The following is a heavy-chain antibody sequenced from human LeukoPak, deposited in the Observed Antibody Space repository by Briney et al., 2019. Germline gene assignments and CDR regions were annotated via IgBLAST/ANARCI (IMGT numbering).Heavy chain of an antibody. CDR3: ARAGGVVVVPAALKGDNWFDP. J-gene: IGHJ5*02. CDR1: GYTFTGYY. D-gene: IGHD2-2*01. CDR2: INPNSGGT. Sequence: ASVKVSCKASGYTFTGYYMHWVRQAPGQGLEWMGWINPNSGGTNYAQKFQGRVTMTRDTSISTAYMELSRLRSDDTAVYYCARAGGVVVVPAALKGDNWFDPWGQGTLVTVSS. V-gene: IGHV1-2*02.